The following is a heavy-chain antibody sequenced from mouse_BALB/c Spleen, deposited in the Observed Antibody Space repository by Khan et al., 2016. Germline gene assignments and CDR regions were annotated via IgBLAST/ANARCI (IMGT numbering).Heavy chain of an antibody. J-gene: IGHJ4*01. CDR1: GYTFSNYW. V-gene: IGHV1-9*01. CDR2: ILPGSDRS. Sequence: QVQLQQPGAELMKPGASVKISCKATGYTFSNYWIEWVKQRPGHGLEWIGEILPGSDRSNYNEKFQGKATFTADTSSNTAYMQLSSLTSEDTAVYYWAKAWYSKEYGGQGTTVAFSS. CDR3: AKAWYSKEY.